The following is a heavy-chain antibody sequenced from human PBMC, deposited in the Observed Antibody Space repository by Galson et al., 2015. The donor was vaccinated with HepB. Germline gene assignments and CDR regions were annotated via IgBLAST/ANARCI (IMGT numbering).Heavy chain of an antibody. CDR1: GGTFSSYA. Sequence: SVTVSCKASGGTFSSYAISWVRQAPGQGLEWMGGIIPIFGTANYAQKFQGRVTITADESTSTAYMELSSLRSEDTAVYYCARGNMVRGGIFDYWGQGTLVTVSS. D-gene: IGHD3-10*01. J-gene: IGHJ4*02. CDR3: ARGNMVRGGIFDY. CDR2: IIPIFGTA. V-gene: IGHV1-69*13.